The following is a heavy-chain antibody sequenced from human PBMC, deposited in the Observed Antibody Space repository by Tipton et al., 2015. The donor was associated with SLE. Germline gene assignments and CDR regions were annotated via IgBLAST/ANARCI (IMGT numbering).Heavy chain of an antibody. CDR1: GDSISSSGYY. CDR2: IYDIGNT. Sequence: LRLSCTVSGDSISSSGYYWVWIRQPPGKGLEWVGSIYDIGNTYYNPSLKSRATISADTSKNLFSLKLSSVTAADMAVYYCARRSLLAVPKWGQGTLVTVSS. V-gene: IGHV4-39*02. CDR3: ARRSLLAVPK. D-gene: IGHD6-19*01. J-gene: IGHJ4*02.